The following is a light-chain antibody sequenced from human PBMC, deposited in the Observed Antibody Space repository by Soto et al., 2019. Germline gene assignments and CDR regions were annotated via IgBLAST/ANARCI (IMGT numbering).Light chain of an antibody. CDR3: SSYTRGNTYV. V-gene: IGLV2-14*01. J-gene: IGLJ1*01. Sequence: QSVLTQPASVSGSPGQSITISCTGTGSDIGAYNTVSWYQQHPHRVPRLMIFEVTNRPYGISDRFTGSKSGNTASLTISGLQAEDEGDYYCSSYTRGNTYVFGTGTKLTVL. CDR2: EVT. CDR1: GSDIGAYNT.